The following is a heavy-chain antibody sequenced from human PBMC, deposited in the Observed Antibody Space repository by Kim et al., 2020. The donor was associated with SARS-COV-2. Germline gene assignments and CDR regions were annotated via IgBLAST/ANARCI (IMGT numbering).Heavy chain of an antibody. CDR3: ASFRSRYQLLYAPFDY. D-gene: IGHD2-2*02. Sequence: SVKVSCKASGGTFSSYAISWVRQAPGQGLEWMGGIIPIFGTANYAQKFQGRVTITADESTSTAYMELSSLRSEDTAVYYCASFRSRYQLLYAPFDYWGQGTLVTVSS. CDR2: IIPIFGTA. CDR1: GGTFSSYA. V-gene: IGHV1-69*13. J-gene: IGHJ4*02.